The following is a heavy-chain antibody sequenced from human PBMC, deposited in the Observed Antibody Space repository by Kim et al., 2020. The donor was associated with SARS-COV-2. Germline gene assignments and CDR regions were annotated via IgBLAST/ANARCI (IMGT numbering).Heavy chain of an antibody. V-gene: IGHV3-11*05. D-gene: IGHD6-13*01. CDR3: ARVSLGSSSWYYFDY. J-gene: IGHJ4*02. Sequence: SPKGRITISRDKAKNPQYLQMNSLRADDTAVYYCARVSLGSSSWYYFDYWGQGTLVTVSS.